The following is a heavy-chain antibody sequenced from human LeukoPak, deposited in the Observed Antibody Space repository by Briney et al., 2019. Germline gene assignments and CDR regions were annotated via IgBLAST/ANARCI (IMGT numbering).Heavy chain of an antibody. CDR3: AKDSGYYTNPYYFYY. D-gene: IGHD3-3*01. Sequence: SETLSLTCTVSGGTISNYYWSWIRTHAGKGLESLRRMYTSAITNKTTSLKSTVTMSVDTSKDQFYLKLSSVTAADTAFYSCAKDSGYYTNPYYFYYWGQGTLVTVSS. CDR2: MYTSAIT. J-gene: IGHJ4*02. CDR1: GGTISNYY. V-gene: IGHV4-4*07.